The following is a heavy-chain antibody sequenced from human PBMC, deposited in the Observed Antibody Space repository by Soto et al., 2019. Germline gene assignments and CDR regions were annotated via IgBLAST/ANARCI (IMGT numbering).Heavy chain of an antibody. CDR2: INQDGSEK. D-gene: IGHD3-10*01. V-gene: IGHV3-7*03. CDR3: AGGIGWFGEIGRGHAFDI. J-gene: IGHJ3*02. CDR1: GFIFSSYW. Sequence: EVQLVEFGGGLVQPGGSLRLSCAGSGFIFSSYWMSWVRQAPGKGLEWVANINQDGSEKYYVDSVKGRFTISRDNAKNSLYLQRNSLRAEDTAVYYCAGGIGWFGEIGRGHAFDIWGQGTMVTVSS.